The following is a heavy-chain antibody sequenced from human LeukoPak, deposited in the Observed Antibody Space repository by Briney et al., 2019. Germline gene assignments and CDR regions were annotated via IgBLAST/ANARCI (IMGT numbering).Heavy chain of an antibody. CDR2: INQDGSEK. D-gene: IGHD2-15*01. V-gene: IGHV3-7*01. J-gene: IGHJ4*02. Sequence: GGSLRLSCAASGFTLSSLWMTWVRQAPGEWLEWVANINQDGSEKYYVDSVKGRFTTSRDNAENALYLQMTSLRAEDTAIYYCARGGRSESCYWEDWGRRTLVIVSS. CDR1: GFTLSSLW. CDR3: ARGGRSESCYWED.